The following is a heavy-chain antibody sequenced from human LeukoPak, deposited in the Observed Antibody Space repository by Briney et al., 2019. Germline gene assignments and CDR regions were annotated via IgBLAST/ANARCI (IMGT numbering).Heavy chain of an antibody. Sequence: SETLSLTCTVSGGSISSSSYYWGWIRQPPGKGLEWIGSIYYSGSTYYNPPLKSRVTISVDTSKNQFSLKLSSVTAADTAVYYCARRLLWFGESFDYWGQGTLVTVSS. V-gene: IGHV4-39*01. CDR2: IYYSGST. CDR1: GGSISSSSYY. J-gene: IGHJ4*02. CDR3: ARRLLWFGESFDY. D-gene: IGHD3-10*01.